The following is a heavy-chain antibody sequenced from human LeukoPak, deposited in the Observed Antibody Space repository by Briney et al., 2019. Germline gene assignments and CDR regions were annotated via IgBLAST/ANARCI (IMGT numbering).Heavy chain of an antibody. D-gene: IGHD3-10*02. Sequence: SETLSLTCAVYGGSFSGYYWSWIRQPPGKGLEWIGYIYYSGSTNYNPSLKSRVTISVDTSKNQFSLKLSSVTAADTAVYYCARGGITMIGYYDYWGQGTLVTVSS. CDR3: ARGGITMIGYYDY. CDR1: GGSFSGYY. V-gene: IGHV4-59*01. J-gene: IGHJ4*02. CDR2: IYYSGST.